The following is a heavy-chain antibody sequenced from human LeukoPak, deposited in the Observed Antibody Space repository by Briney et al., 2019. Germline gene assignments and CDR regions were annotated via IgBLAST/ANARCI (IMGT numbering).Heavy chain of an antibody. Sequence: GGSLRLSCAASGFTFSSYAMNWVRQAPGKGLEWVSGISGSGGSTYYADSVKGRFTISRDNSKNTLYLQMNSLRAEDTAMYYCAREQWAYRSYYASSGYHDYWGQGTLVTVSS. V-gene: IGHV3-23*01. CDR1: GFTFSSYA. CDR2: ISGSGGST. J-gene: IGHJ4*02. D-gene: IGHD3-22*01. CDR3: AREQWAYRSYYASSGYHDY.